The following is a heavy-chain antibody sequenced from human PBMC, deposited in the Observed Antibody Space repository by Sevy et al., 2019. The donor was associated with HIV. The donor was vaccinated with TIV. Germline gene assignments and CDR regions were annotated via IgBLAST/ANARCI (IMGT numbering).Heavy chain of an antibody. V-gene: IGHV3-21*01. Sequence: GGSLRLSCAASGFTFRSYSMNWVRQAPGMGLEWVSSISISSRNIYYADSMKGRFTISRDNAKNSLYLQTNSLRAEDTAVYYCARAPEENHDYVTGSFDYWGQGTLVTVSS. CDR3: ARAPEENHDYVTGSFDY. J-gene: IGHJ4*02. CDR2: ISISSRNI. D-gene: IGHD3-16*01. CDR1: GFTFRSYS.